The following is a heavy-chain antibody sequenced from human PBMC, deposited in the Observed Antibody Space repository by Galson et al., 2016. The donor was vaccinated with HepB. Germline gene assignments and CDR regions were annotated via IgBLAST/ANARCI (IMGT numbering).Heavy chain of an antibody. J-gene: IGHJ3*01. Sequence: SLRLSCAASGFTFSNHWMHWVRQVPGKGLVWVSRINGDGTGAFYADSVKDRFTVSRDNAKNTFYMQMNTLRVDDTAVYYCASKVARVSIGVYDVWGRGTMVTVSS. V-gene: IGHV3-74*01. CDR1: GFTFSNHW. CDR3: ASKVARVSIGVYDV. CDR2: INGDGTGA. D-gene: IGHD3-3*02.